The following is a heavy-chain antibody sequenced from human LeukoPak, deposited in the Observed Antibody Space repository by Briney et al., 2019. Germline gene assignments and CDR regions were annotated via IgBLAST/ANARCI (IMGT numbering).Heavy chain of an antibody. D-gene: IGHD1-26*01. CDR1: GFTFSRYA. Sequence: GGSLRLSCSASGFTFSRYAMHWVRQAPGKGLEYVSGINDNGGRTHYGDSVKGRFSISRDNSKNTLHLQMSTLRAEDTALYYCVKDAGGSYAFGYWGQGILVTVAS. CDR3: VKDAGGSYAFGY. V-gene: IGHV3-64D*09. J-gene: IGHJ4*02. CDR2: INDNGGRT.